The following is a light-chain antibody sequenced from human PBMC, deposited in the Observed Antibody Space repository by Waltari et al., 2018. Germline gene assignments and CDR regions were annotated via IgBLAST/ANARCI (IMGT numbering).Light chain of an antibody. V-gene: IGLV1-51*02. CDR2: EDS. J-gene: IGLJ7*01. CDR1: HPHLGNNY. CDR3: GTWDSSLSGAV. Sequence: QSVLTQPPSASAAPGQRVTIPCSGGHPHLGNNYVPWYRQFPGTAPKLLIYEDSERPSGVPGRFSGSKSGTSATLDITGLQAGDEADYYCGTWDSSLSGAVFGGGTHLTVL.